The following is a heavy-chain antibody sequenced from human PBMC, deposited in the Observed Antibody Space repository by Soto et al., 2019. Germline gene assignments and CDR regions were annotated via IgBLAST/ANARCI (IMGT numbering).Heavy chain of an antibody. CDR3: ARDSTDADSGSYSGDY. Sequence: EVQLVESGGGLVQPGGSLRLSCAASGFTFSSYSMNWVRQAPGKGLEWVSYISSSSSTMYYADSVKGRFTISRDNAKNSLFLHMNSLRDEDTAVYYCARDSTDADSGSYSGDYWGQGTLVTVS. D-gene: IGHD1-26*01. CDR2: ISSSSSTM. V-gene: IGHV3-48*02. J-gene: IGHJ4*02. CDR1: GFTFSSYS.